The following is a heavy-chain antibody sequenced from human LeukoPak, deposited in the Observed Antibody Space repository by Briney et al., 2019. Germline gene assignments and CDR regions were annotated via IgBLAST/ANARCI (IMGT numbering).Heavy chain of an antibody. D-gene: IGHD4-17*01. CDR1: GFTFSSYA. CDR2: ISWNSGSI. Sequence: SGGSLRLSCAASGFTFSSYAMHWVRQAPGKGLEWVSGISWNSGSIGYADSVKGRFTISRDNAKNSLYLQMNSLRAEDTALYYCAKDLSSYGDYLFDYWGQGTLVTVSS. CDR3: AKDLSSYGDYLFDY. V-gene: IGHV3-9*01. J-gene: IGHJ4*02.